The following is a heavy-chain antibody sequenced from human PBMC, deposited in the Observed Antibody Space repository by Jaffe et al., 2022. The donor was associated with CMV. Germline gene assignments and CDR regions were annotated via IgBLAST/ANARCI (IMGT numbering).Heavy chain of an antibody. D-gene: IGHD6-13*01. CDR1: GGSISSYY. V-gene: IGHV4-59*08. CDR3: ARRGGIAAAKYYYYYMDV. Sequence: QVQLQESGPGLVKPSETLSLTCTVSGGSISSYYWSWIRQPPGKGLEWIGYIYYSGSTNYNPSLKSRVTISVDTSKNQFSLKLSSVTAADTAVYYCARRGGIAAAKYYYYYMDVWGKGTTVTVSS. CDR2: IYYSGST. J-gene: IGHJ6*03.